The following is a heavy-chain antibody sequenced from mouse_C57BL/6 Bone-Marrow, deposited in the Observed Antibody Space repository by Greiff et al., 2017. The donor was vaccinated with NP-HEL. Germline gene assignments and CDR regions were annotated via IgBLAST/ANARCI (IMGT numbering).Heavy chain of an antibody. CDR2: INPSSGYT. CDR1: GYTFTSYT. D-gene: IGHD2-4*01. V-gene: IGHV1-4*01. J-gene: IGHJ2*01. Sequence: QVHVKQSGAELARPGASVKMSCKASGYTFTSYTMHWVKQRPGQGLEWIGYINPSSGYTKYNQKFKDKATLTADKSSSTAYMQLSSLTSEDSAVYYCARSGDYDYDGYYFDYWRQGTTLTVSS. CDR3: ARSGDYDYDGYYFDY.